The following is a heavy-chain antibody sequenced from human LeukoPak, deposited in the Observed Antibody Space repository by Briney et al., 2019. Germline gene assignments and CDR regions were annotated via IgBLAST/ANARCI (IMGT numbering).Heavy chain of an antibody. Sequence: PGGSLRLSCAASGFTFSSYAMSWVRQAPGKGLEWVSAISGSGGSTYYADSVKGRFTISRDNSKNTLYLQMSSLRAEDTAVYYCAKDGGRVVTARNFDYWGQETLVTVSS. CDR3: AKDGGRVVTARNFDY. J-gene: IGHJ4*02. CDR1: GFTFSSYA. CDR2: ISGSGGST. V-gene: IGHV3-23*01. D-gene: IGHD2-21*02.